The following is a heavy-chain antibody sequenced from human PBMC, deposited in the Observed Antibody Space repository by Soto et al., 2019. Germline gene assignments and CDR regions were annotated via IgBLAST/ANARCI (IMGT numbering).Heavy chain of an antibody. V-gene: IGHV3-21*01. D-gene: IGHD2-15*01. Sequence: GGSLRLSCAASGFPFSSYSMNWVRQAPGKGLEWVSSISSSSSYIYYADSVKGRFTISRDNAKNSLYLQMNSLRAEDTAVYYRARLYCSGGSCSMLYYYYYGMDVWGQGTTVTVSS. CDR1: GFPFSSYS. CDR3: ARLYCSGGSCSMLYYYYYGMDV. CDR2: ISSSSSYI. J-gene: IGHJ6*02.